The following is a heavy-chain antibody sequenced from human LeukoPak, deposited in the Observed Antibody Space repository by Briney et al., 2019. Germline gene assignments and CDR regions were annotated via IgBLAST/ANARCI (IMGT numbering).Heavy chain of an antibody. CDR2: IYYSGST. D-gene: IGHD1-26*01. J-gene: IGHJ4*02. CDR1: GGSISSYY. CDR3: ARGGKWELLYLFDY. V-gene: IGHV4-59*01. Sequence: KPSETLSLTCTVSGGSISSYYWSWIRQPPGKGLEWIGYIYYSGSTNYNPSLKSRVTISVDTSKNQFSLKLSSVTAADTAVYYCARGGKWELLYLFDYWGQGTLVTVSS.